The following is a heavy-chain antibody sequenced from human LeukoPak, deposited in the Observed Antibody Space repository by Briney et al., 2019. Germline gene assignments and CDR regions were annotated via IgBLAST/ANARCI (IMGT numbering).Heavy chain of an antibody. D-gene: IGHD7-27*01. J-gene: IGHJ4*02. V-gene: IGHV4-59*01. Sequence: PSETLSLTCTVSGGSISSYYWSWIRQPPGKGLEWIGYIYYSGSTNYNPSLKSRVTISVATSKNQFSLKLSSVTAADTAVYYCARASTGDYFDYWGQGTLVTVSS. CDR2: IYYSGST. CDR3: ARASTGDYFDY. CDR1: GGSISSYY.